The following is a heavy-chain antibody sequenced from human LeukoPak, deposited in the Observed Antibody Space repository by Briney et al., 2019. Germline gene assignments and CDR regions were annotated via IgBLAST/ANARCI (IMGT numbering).Heavy chain of an antibody. Sequence: ASVKVFCKASGHTFTSYDINWVRQATGQGLEWMGWMNPNSGNTGYAQKFQGRVTMTRNTSISTAYMELSSLRSEDTAVYYCAVLSNYDSSGYYSDYYYYYMDVWGKGTTVTISS. D-gene: IGHD3-22*01. V-gene: IGHV1-8*01. CDR2: MNPNSGNT. CDR1: GHTFTSYD. CDR3: AVLSNYDSSGYYSDYYYYYMDV. J-gene: IGHJ6*03.